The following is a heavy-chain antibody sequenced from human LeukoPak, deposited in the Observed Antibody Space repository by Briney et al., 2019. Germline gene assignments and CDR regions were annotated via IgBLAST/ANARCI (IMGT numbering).Heavy chain of an antibody. J-gene: IGHJ3*02. CDR1: GFTFSSYG. Sequence: GGSLRLSCAASGFTFSSYGMHWVRQAPGKVLEWVAFIRNDGSNKYYADSVKGRFTISRDNSKNTLYLQMNSLRPEDTAVYYCAKGPNYDILTGWRKTHNAFDIWGQGTMVTVSS. CDR2: IRNDGSNK. CDR3: AKGPNYDILTGWRKTHNAFDI. V-gene: IGHV3-30*02. D-gene: IGHD3-9*01.